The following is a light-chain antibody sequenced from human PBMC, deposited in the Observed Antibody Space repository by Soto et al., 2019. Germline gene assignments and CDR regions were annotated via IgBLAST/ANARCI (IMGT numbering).Light chain of an antibody. CDR3: QHFNSYSEA. J-gene: IGKJ1*01. CDR1: HAVSNN. Sequence: DIHLTPSPSFLSASVGDSVTITSRLSHAVSNNMAWYLQKPGKHPKLLIYEESTLHSGVPSRFSGSGSGTEFTLTISSLQPDDFATYYCQHFNSYSEAFGRGTKVDI. CDR2: EES. V-gene: IGKV1-9*01.